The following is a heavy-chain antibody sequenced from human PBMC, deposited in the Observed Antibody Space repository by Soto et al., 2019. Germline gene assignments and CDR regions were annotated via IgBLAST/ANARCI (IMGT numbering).Heavy chain of an antibody. CDR1: GYTFTDYN. CDR3: ARHRFTSGSDYFDS. J-gene: IGHJ4*02. D-gene: IGHD6-19*01. CDR2: INPRNGDT. Sequence: ASVKVSCKASGYTFTDYNLHCVRQAPGQGLEWLGSINPRNGDTFFARKCQSRGTMARDTSITTVYMRLTSLTSLDTTIYYCARHRFTSGSDYFDSWGQGTLFTVSS. V-gene: IGHV1-2*02.